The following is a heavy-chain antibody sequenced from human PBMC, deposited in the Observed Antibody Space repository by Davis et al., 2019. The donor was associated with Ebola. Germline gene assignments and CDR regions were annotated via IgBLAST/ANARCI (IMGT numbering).Heavy chain of an antibody. Sequence: MPSETLSLTCTVSGGSITSYYWNWIRQPPGKGLEWIGYFYYSGSTNYNPSLKSRVTISAEPAKNQFSLKLSSVTAADTAVYYCARGRGFGDSYSMDVWGTGTTVTVSS. D-gene: IGHD3-10*01. CDR3: ARGRGFGDSYSMDV. V-gene: IGHV4-59*01. CDR2: FYYSGST. CDR1: GGSITSYY. J-gene: IGHJ6*04.